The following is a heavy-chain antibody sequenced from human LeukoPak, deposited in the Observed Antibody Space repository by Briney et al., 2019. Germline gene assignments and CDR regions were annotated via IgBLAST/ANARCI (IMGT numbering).Heavy chain of an antibody. Sequence: GSSVKVSCKASGGTFSSYAISWVRQAPGQGLEWMGGIIPIFGTANYAQKFQGRVTITADESTSTAYMEPSSLRSEDTAVYYCARSGLRYFDWLDPNWFDPWGQGTLVTVSS. D-gene: IGHD3-9*01. CDR2: IIPIFGTA. V-gene: IGHV1-69*01. CDR1: GGTFSSYA. CDR3: ARSGLRYFDWLDPNWFDP. J-gene: IGHJ5*02.